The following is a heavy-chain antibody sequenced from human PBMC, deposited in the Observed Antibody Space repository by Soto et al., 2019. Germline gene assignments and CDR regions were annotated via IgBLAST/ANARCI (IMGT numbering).Heavy chain of an antibody. D-gene: IGHD4-4*01. J-gene: IGHJ4*02. CDR1: GFTFSDYA. Sequence: EVQLLESGGGLVQPGGSLRLSCAASGFTFSDYAMSWVRQAPGKGLDWVSAISSSGDHTFYADSVKGRFTISRDNSKSTLSLQVTSLRAEDTAVYYCAKLLRPGLQFFDFWGQGTVVTVSS. CDR3: AKLLRPGLQFFDF. V-gene: IGHV3-23*01. CDR2: ISSSGDHT.